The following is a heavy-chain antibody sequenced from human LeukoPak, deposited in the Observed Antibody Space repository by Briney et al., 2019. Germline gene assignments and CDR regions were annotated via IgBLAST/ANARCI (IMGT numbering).Heavy chain of an antibody. J-gene: IGHJ5*02. CDR1: GYTLTELS. V-gene: IGHV1-24*01. D-gene: IGHD6-6*01. CDR3: ATGQVYGYSSSRFDP. Sequence: GASVKVSCKVSGYTLTELSMHWVRQAPGKRLEWMGGFDPEDGETIYAQKFQGRVTMTEDTSTDTAYMELSSLRSEDTAVYYCATGQVYGYSSSRFDPWGQGTLVTVSS. CDR2: FDPEDGET.